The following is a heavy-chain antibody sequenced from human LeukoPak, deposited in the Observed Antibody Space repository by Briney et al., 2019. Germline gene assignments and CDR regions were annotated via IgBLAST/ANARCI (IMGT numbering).Heavy chain of an antibody. CDR2: INPNSGGT. Sequence: ASVKVSCKASGYTFTGYYMHWVRQAPGQGLEWTGWINPNSGGTNYAQKFQGRVTMTRDTSISTAYMELSRLRSDDTAVYYCASYYYDSSGYYFADYWGQGTLVTVSS. CDR1: GYTFTGYY. CDR3: ASYYYDSSGYYFADY. V-gene: IGHV1-2*02. D-gene: IGHD3-22*01. J-gene: IGHJ4*02.